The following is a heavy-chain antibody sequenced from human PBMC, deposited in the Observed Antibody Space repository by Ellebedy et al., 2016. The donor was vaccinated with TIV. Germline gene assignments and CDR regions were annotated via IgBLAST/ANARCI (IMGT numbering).Heavy chain of an antibody. J-gene: IGHJ4*02. CDR1: GFSFSRDA. CDR2: LSGSGSSP. V-gene: IGHV3-23*01. D-gene: IGHD5-18*01. CDR3: AAVVDTTLVDWYYFGY. Sequence: GESLKISCAASGFSFSRDAMSWVRQAPGKGLDWVSSLSGSGSSPYYADSVAGRFTISRDNSKNTLYLQMNSLRAEDTAVYYCAAVVDTTLVDWYYFGYWGQGTAVTVSS.